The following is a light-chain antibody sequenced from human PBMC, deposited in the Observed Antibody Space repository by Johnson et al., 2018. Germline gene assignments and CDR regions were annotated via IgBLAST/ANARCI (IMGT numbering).Light chain of an antibody. Sequence: QSVLTQPPSVSAAPGQKVTISCSGSSSNIGNNYVSWYQQLPGTAPKLIIYENNKRPSGIPDRFSGSTSGTSATLGIPGLQPGDEADYYCGTWDSSLSAGNVFGTGTKVTVL. CDR3: GTWDSSLSAGNV. V-gene: IGLV1-51*02. J-gene: IGLJ1*01. CDR1: SSNIGNNY. CDR2: ENN.